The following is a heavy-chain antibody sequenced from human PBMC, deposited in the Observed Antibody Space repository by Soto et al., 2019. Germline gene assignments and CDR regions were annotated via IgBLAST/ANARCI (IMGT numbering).Heavy chain of an antibody. CDR2: IYYSGST. CDR3: ARVKSRWRNGAFGY. CDR1: GGPISSGGYY. D-gene: IGHD3-10*01. Sequence: PSETLSLTCTFSGGPISSGGYYWSWIRQHPGKGLEWIGYIYYSGSTYYNPSLKSRVTISVDTSKNQFSLKLSSVTAADTAVYYCARVKSRWRNGAFGYWGQGTLVTVSS. J-gene: IGHJ4*02. V-gene: IGHV4-31*03.